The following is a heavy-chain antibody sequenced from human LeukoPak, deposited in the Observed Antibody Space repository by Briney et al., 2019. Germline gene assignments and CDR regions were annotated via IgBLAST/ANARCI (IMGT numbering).Heavy chain of an antibody. J-gene: IGHJ4*02. Sequence: SQTLSLTCTVSGYSISSGYYWGWIRQPPGKGLEWIGSIYHSGSTYYNPSLKSRVTISVDTSKNQFSLKLSSVTAADTAVYYCARENWSEVVAAIVDYWGQGTLVTVSS. CDR1: GYSISSGYY. D-gene: IGHD2-15*01. CDR2: IYHSGST. CDR3: ARENWSEVVAAIVDY. V-gene: IGHV4-38-2*02.